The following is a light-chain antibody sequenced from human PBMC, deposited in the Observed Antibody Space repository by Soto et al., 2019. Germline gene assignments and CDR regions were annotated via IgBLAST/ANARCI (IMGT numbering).Light chain of an antibody. CDR3: CSYAGTYTWV. CDR1: SSDVGDYDY. V-gene: IGLV2-11*01. J-gene: IGLJ3*02. CDR2: DVS. Sequence: QSARTQPRSVSGSPGQSVTISCTGTSSDVGDYDYVSWYQHHPGKAPKFMIYDVSKRPSGVPDRFSGSKSGNTASLTISGLQAEDEADYYCCSYAGTYTWVFGGGTKLTVL.